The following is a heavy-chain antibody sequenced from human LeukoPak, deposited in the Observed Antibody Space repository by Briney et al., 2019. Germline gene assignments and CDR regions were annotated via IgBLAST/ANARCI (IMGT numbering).Heavy chain of an antibody. D-gene: IGHD6-6*01. CDR2: IRGDGGEK. J-gene: IGHJ4*02. V-gene: IGHV3-7*01. Sequence: GGSLRLSCAASGFTFSSYAMSWVRQAPGKGLEWVAKIRGDGGEKDHVASVKGRFTISGDNAKNSLYLQMNSLRVEDTAIYYCARGGAARPDFWGQGTLVTVSS. CDR3: ARGGAARPDF. CDR1: GFTFSSYA.